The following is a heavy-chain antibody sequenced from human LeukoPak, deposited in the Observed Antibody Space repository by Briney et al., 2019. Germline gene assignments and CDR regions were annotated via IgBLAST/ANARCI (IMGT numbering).Heavy chain of an antibody. J-gene: IGHJ4*02. V-gene: IGHV3-53*01. CDR2: FYSVGST. CDR3: VRGTGYSAYDYDFDY. CDR1: GFTVSSNY. Sequence: PGGSLRLSCAASGFTVSSNYMSWVRQAPGKGLEWVSVFYSVGSTYYADSVKGRFTISRENAKNSLYLQMNSLRAGDTAVYYCVRGTGYSAYDYDFDYWGRGTLVTVSS. D-gene: IGHD5-12*01.